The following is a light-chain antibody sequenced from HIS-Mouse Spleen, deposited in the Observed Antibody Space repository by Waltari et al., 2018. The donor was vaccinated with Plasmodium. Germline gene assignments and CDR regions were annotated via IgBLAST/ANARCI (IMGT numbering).Light chain of an antibody. CDR1: QSISSW. V-gene: IGKV1-5*03. CDR2: KAS. Sequence: DIQMTPSPSTLSASFGDRVTLTCRASQSISSWLAWYQQKPGKAPKLLIYKASSLESGVPSRFSGSGSGTEFTLTISSLQPDDFTTYYCQQYNSYSMYTFGQGTKLEIK. J-gene: IGKJ2*01. CDR3: QQYNSYSMYT.